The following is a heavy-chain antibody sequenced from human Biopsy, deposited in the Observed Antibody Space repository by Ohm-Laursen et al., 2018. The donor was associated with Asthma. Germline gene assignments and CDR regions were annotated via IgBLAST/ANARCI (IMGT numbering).Heavy chain of an antibody. CDR3: VKDIRLQLWGFDS. D-gene: IGHD6-13*01. Sequence: SLRLSCAAYGFTFDDYAMHWVRQAPGKGLEWVSGVSWNSGSIDYADSVKGRFTISRDNAKNSLYLQMNSLRGADTALYYCVKDIRLQLWGFDSWGQGTLVTVSS. V-gene: IGHV3-9*01. J-gene: IGHJ4*02. CDR1: GFTFDDYA. CDR2: VSWNSGSI.